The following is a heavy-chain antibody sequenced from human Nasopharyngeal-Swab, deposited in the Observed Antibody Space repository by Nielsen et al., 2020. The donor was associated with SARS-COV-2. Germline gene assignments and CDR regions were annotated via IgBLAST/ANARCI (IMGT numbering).Heavy chain of an antibody. CDR2: ISGSGGST. V-gene: IGHV3-23*01. J-gene: IGHJ4*02. CDR3: ARNRYCDSTTCRKEFDY. CDR1: GFTFSSYA. D-gene: IGHD2-2*01. Sequence: GESLKISCAASGFTFSSYAMSWVRQAPGKGLEWVSAISGSGGSTYYADSVKGRFTISRDNSKNTLYLLINSLRAEDTAMFYCARNRYCDSTTCRKEFDYWGQGTLVTVSS.